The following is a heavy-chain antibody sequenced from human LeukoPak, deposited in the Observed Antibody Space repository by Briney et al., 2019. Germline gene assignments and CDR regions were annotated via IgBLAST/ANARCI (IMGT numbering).Heavy chain of an antibody. D-gene: IGHD5-24*01. CDR1: GGTFSSYA. J-gene: IGHJ4*02. CDR2: IIPIFGTA. CDR3: ARLQFSANRPRDY. Sequence: GASVKVSCKASGGTFSSYAISWVRQAPGQGLEWMGGIIPIFGTANYAQKFQGRVTMTTDTSTSTAYMELNSLRSDDTAVYYCARLQFSANRPRDYWGKGTLVTVSS. V-gene: IGHV1-69*05.